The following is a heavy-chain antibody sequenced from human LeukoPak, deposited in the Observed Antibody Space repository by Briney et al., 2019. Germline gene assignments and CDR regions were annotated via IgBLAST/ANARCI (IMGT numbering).Heavy chain of an antibody. J-gene: IGHJ4*02. CDR3: XKDIGPGYDILTGPVDY. V-gene: IGHV3-9*03. Sequence: PGGSLRLSCAASGFTFDDYAMHWVRQAPGKGLEWVSGISWNSGSIGYADSVKGRFTISRDNAKNSLYLQMNSLRAEDMALYYXXKDIGPGYDILTGPVDYWGQGTLVTVSS. CDR1: GFTFDDYA. CDR2: ISWNSGSI. D-gene: IGHD3-9*01.